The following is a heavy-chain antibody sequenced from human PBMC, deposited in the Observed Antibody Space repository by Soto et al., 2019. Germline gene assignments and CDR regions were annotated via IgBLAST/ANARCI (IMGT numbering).Heavy chain of an antibody. V-gene: IGHV4-31*03. D-gene: IGHD3-22*01. CDR2: IYYSGST. CDR3: ARDDYYDSRGLYY. Sequence: SETLSLTCTVSGCSISSGGYYWSWIRQHPGKGLEWIGYIYYSGSTYYNPSLKSRVTISVDTSKNQFSLKLSSVTAADTAVYYCARDDYYDSRGLYYWGQGTLVTVSS. J-gene: IGHJ4*02. CDR1: GCSISSGGYY.